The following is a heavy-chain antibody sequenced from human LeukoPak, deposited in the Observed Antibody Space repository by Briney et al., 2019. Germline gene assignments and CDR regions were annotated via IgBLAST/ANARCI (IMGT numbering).Heavy chain of an antibody. CDR3: ARLLHVLLWFGELSHNDAFDI. V-gene: IGHV4-39*01. Sequence: SETLSLTCTVSGGSISSSSYYWGWIRQPPGKGLEWIGSIYYSGSTYYHRSLKSRVTISVDTPKNQFSLKLSSVTAADTAVYYCARLLHVLLWFGELSHNDAFDIWGQGTMVTVSS. CDR2: IYYSGST. D-gene: IGHD3-10*01. J-gene: IGHJ3*02. CDR1: GGSISSSSYY.